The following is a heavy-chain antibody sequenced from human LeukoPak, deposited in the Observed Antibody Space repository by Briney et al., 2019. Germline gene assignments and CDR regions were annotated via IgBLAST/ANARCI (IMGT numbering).Heavy chain of an antibody. Sequence: ASVKVSCKASGYTFTSYDINWVRQATGQGLEWMGWMNPNSGNTGYAQKFQGRVTMTRNTSISTAYMELSSLRSEDTAVYYCAREVSDSSGYYFGRGYYYMDVWGKGTTVTISS. CDR1: GYTFTSYD. CDR2: MNPNSGNT. D-gene: IGHD3-22*01. V-gene: IGHV1-8*01. J-gene: IGHJ6*03. CDR3: AREVSDSSGYYFGRGYYYMDV.